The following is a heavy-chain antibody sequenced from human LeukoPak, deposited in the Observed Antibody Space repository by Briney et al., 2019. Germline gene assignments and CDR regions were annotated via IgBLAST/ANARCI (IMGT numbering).Heavy chain of an antibody. CDR3: ARDNPIVLMVYAENWFDP. CDR2: ISSSSSYI. V-gene: IGHV3-21*01. CDR1: GFTFSSYS. Sequence: GGSLRLSCAASGFTFSSYSMNWVRQAPGRGLEWVSSISSSSSYIYYADSVKGRFTISRDNAKNSLYLQMNSLRAEDTAVYYCARDNPIVLMVYAENWFDPWGQGTLVTVSS. D-gene: IGHD2-8*01. J-gene: IGHJ5*02.